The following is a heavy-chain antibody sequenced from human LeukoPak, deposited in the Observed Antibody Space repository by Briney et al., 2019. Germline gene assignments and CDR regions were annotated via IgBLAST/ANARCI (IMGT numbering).Heavy chain of an antibody. V-gene: IGHV4-34*01. J-gene: IGHJ4*02. D-gene: IGHD6-6*01. CDR3: ARKYSSSSYYFDY. CDR2: INHSGST. CDR1: GGSFSGYY. Sequence: SETLSLTCAFYGGSFSGYYWSWIRQPPGKGLEWIGEINHSGSTNYNPSLKSRVTISVDTSKNQFSLKLSSVTAADTAVYYCARKYSSSSYYFDYWGQGTLVTVSS.